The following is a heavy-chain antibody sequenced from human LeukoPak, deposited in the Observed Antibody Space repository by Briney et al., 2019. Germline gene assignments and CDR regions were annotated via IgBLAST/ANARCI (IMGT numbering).Heavy chain of an antibody. CDR3: AREALLRYFDL. CDR1: GFTFNNYW. V-gene: IGHV3-74*01. Sequence: GGSLRLSCAASGFTFNNYWMHWVRQAPGKGLVWVSRINSDGSTTNYADSVKGRFTISRDNAKNSLYLQMNSLRAEDTAVYYCAREALLRYFDLWGRGTLVTVSS. J-gene: IGHJ2*01. CDR2: INSDGSTT.